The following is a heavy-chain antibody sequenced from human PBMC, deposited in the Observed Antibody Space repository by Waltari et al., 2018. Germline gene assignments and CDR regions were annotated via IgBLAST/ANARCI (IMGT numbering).Heavy chain of an antibody. Sequence: QVQLQESGPGLVKPSETLSLTCAVSGYSISSGYYWGWIRQPPGKGLEWIGRIYHSGGTYYNPSLKSRVTISVDTSKNQFSLKLSSVTAADTAVYYCARSKRSSSVFIGVNWFDPWGQGTLVTVSS. CDR3: ARSKRSSSVFIGVNWFDP. J-gene: IGHJ5*02. CDR2: IYHSGGT. V-gene: IGHV4-38-2*01. D-gene: IGHD6-13*01. CDR1: GYSISSGYY.